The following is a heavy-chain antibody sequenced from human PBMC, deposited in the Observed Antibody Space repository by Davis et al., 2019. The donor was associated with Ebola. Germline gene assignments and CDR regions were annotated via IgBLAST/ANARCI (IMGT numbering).Heavy chain of an antibody. Sequence: HTGGSLRLSCAASGFTFSNYRMHWVRQDPGTGLVWVSRIKNDGSSTTYADSVKGRFTISRDNAKNTLYLQMNSLRSEDTAVYYCAKDDVVYHDFWGIDYWGQGTLVTVSS. CDR3: AKDDVVYHDFWGIDY. CDR2: IKNDGSST. CDR1: GFTFSNYR. J-gene: IGHJ4*02. D-gene: IGHD3-3*01. V-gene: IGHV3-74*01.